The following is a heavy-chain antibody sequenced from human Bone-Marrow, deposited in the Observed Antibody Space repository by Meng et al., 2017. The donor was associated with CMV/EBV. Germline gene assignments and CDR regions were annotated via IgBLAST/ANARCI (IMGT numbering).Heavy chain of an antibody. J-gene: IGHJ4*02. V-gene: IGHV1-2*02. Sequence: ASVKVSCKASGYTFTGYYMHWVRQAPGQGLEWMGWINPNSGGTNYAQKFQGRVTMTRDTSISTAYMELSRLRSHDTAVYYCARYCGGDCYPMGGFDYWGQGTLVTVSS. D-gene: IGHD2-21*01. CDR2: INPNSGGT. CDR3: ARYCGGDCYPMGGFDY. CDR1: GYTFTGYY.